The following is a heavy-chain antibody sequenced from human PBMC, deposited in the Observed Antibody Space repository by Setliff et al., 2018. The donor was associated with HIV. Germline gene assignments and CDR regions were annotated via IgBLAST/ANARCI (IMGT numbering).Heavy chain of an antibody. J-gene: IGHJ4*02. D-gene: IGHD3-10*02. CDR3: ARVDTMLLFFDL. CDR2: VYYSGST. CDR1: GYSISRGHY. V-gene: IGHV4-38-2*01. Sequence: SETLSLTCAVSGYSISRGHYWGWIRQSPGKGLEWIGSVYYSGSTYHNPSLKSRITISIDTSKDHFSLHLTSVTAADTAIYYCARVDTMLLFFDLWGQGTLVTVSS.